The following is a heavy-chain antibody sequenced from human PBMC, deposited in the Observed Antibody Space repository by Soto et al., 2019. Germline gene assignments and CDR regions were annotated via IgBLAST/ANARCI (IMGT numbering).Heavy chain of an antibody. CDR1: GGSISSYY. CDR2: IYYSGSA. D-gene: IGHD3-10*01. Sequence: SETLSLTCTISGGSISSYYWSWIRQTPGKGLQYIGYIYYSGSANYNPSLKSRVTISDDTSTIQFFLTLTSVTAADTAVYYCARAMIRGKNYYGMDVWGQGTTVTVSS. V-gene: IGHV4-59*08. J-gene: IGHJ6*02. CDR3: ARAMIRGKNYYGMDV.